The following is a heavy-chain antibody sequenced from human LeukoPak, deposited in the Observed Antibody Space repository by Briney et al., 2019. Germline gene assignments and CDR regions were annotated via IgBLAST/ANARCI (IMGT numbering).Heavy chain of an antibody. J-gene: IGHJ4*02. D-gene: IGHD3-10*01. CDR1: GGSISSSSYY. Sequence: SETLSLTCTVSGGSISSSSYYWGWIRQPPGKGLEWIGSIYYSGSTYYNPSLKSRVTISVDTSKNQFSLKLSSVTAADTAVYYCARLGAYGVLWFGDLVYYFDYWGQGTLVTVSS. CDR2: IYYSGST. CDR3: ARLGAYGVLWFGDLVYYFDY. V-gene: IGHV4-39*01.